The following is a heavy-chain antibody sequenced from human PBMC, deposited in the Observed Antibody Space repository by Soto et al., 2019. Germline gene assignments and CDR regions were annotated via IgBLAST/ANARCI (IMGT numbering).Heavy chain of an antibody. D-gene: IGHD3-10*01. V-gene: IGHV1-18*01. CDR1: GYTFTSYG. CDR2: ISAYNGNT. J-gene: IGHJ4*02. Sequence: GASVKVSCKPSGYTFTSYGITWVRQAPGQGLEWMGWISAYNGNTNYAQKFQGRVTMTTDTSTSTAYMELRSLGSDDTAVYYCASGWFGEFAYQFDYWGQGTLVTVSS. CDR3: ASGWFGEFAYQFDY.